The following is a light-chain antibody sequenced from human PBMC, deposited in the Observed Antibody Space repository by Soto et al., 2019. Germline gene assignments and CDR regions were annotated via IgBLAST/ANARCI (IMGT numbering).Light chain of an antibody. Sequence: DIQMTQSPSTLSGSVGDRVTITCRASQTISSWLAWYQQKPGKAPKLLIYKASTLKSGVPSRFSGSGSGTEFSLTLSSLQPADFATYYCQHYNSYSVAFGQGTKVELK. V-gene: IGKV1-5*03. CDR2: KAS. CDR3: QHYNSYSVA. J-gene: IGKJ1*01. CDR1: QTISSW.